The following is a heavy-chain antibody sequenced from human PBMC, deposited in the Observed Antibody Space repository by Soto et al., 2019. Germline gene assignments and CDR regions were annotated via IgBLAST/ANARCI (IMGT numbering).Heavy chain of an antibody. J-gene: IGHJ6*02. Sequence: SVKVSCKASGGTFSSYAISWVRQAPGHGLEWMGGIIPIFGTANYAQKFQGRVTMTRDTSTSTVYMELSSLRSEDTAVYYCARGVEMAYYYYYGMDVWGQGTTVTVSS. CDR2: IIPIFGTA. CDR3: ARGVEMAYYYYYGMDV. V-gene: IGHV1-69*05. CDR1: GGTFSSYA. D-gene: IGHD2-15*01.